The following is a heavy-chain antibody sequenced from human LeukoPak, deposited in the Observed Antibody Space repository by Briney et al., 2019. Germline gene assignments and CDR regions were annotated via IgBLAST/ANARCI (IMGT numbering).Heavy chain of an antibody. CDR3: AKNREGYSKLD. J-gene: IGHJ4*02. V-gene: IGHV3-30*18. CDR2: ISDDASHK. Sequence: GGSLRLSCVGSGFSFSNYDMHWVRQAPGKGLEGVTDISDDASHKYYADYVKGRFTISRDNSKNTLYLQMDSLRLEDTAVFYCAKNREGYSKLDWGQGTLVTVSS. D-gene: IGHD6-13*01. CDR1: GFSFSNYD.